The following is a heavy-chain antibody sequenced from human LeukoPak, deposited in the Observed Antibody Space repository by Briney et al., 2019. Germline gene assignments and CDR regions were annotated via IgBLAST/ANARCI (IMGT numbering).Heavy chain of an antibody. CDR3: ARGFGVPAAQ. CDR1: GGSSSSGSYY. Sequence: SQTLSLTCTVSGGSSSSGSYYWSWIRQPAGKGLEWIGRIYTSGSTNYNPSLKSRVTISVDTSKNQFSLKLSSVTAADTAVYYCARGFGVPAAQWGQGTLVTVSS. V-gene: IGHV4-61*02. D-gene: IGHD2-2*01. J-gene: IGHJ4*02. CDR2: IYTSGST.